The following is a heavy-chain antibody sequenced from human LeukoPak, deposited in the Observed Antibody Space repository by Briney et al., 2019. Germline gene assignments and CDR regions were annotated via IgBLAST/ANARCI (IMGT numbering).Heavy chain of an antibody. Sequence: GGSLRLSCAASGFTFSDYYMSWIRQAPGKGLEWVSYISSSGSTLYYADSVKGRITISRDNAMNSLYLQMNSLRAEDTAVYYCARRRYNWNAIDYWGQGTLVTVSS. CDR3: ARRRYNWNAIDY. V-gene: IGHV3-11*01. D-gene: IGHD1-20*01. CDR1: GFTFSDYY. J-gene: IGHJ4*02. CDR2: ISSSGSTL.